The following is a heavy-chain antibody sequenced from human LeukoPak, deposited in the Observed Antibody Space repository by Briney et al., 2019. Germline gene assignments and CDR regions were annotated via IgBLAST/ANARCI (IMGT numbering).Heavy chain of an antibody. CDR2: ISWNSGSI. CDR1: GFTFDDYA. Sequence: GGSLRLSCAASGFTFDDYAMHWVRQAPGKGLEWVSGISWNSGSIGYADSVKGRFTISRDNAKNSLYLQMNSLRAEDTALYYCATRVVVTGLFDYWGQGTLVTVSS. V-gene: IGHV3-9*01. J-gene: IGHJ4*02. D-gene: IGHD3-22*01. CDR3: ATRVVVTGLFDY.